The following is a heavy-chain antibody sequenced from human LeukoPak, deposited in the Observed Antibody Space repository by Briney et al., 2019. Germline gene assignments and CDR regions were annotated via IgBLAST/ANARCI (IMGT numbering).Heavy chain of an antibody. J-gene: IGHJ4*02. D-gene: IGHD2-15*01. CDR2: IIPIFGTA. V-gene: IGHV1-69*01. Sequence: ASVKVSCKASGGTFSSYAISWVRQAPGQGLEWLGGIIPIFGTANYAQKFQGRVTIIADESTSTAYMELSSLRSEDTAVYYCARVDCSGGSCYSLDYWGQGTLVTVSS. CDR3: ARVDCSGGSCYSLDY. CDR1: GGTFSSYA.